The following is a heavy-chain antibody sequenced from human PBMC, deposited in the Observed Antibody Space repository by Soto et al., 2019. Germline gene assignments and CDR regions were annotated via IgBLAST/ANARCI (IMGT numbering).Heavy chain of an antibody. CDR1: GFTFSGYW. CDR3: ARVGFCNNNDCDSNCDL. CDR2: ISSDESST. J-gene: IGHJ2*01. D-gene: IGHD2-8*01. Sequence: VQLVESGGGLVQPGGSRRLSCAASGFTFSGYWMHWIRQGPGQGLVWVSRISSDESSTNYADSVKGRCTISRDNAKNTLYLQMNRLRAEDTAVYYCARVGFCNNNDCDSNCDLWGRGTLVSVSS. V-gene: IGHV3-74*01.